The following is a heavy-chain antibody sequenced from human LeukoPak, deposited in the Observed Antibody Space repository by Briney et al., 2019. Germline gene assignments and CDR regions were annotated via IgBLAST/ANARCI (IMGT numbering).Heavy chain of an antibody. CDR2: ISTDGRTT. CDR1: GFAPSKDW. D-gene: IGHD6-19*01. V-gene: IGHV3-74*01. CDR3: ASFGQQWLESY. J-gene: IGHJ4*02. Sequence: PGGSLRLSCVASGFAPSKDWMHWVRQVPGGGLEWVSRISTDGRTTGYADSVKGRFTISRDNAKNTLFLEMNNLKVEDTAVYYCASFGQQWLESYWGLGTLVTVSS.